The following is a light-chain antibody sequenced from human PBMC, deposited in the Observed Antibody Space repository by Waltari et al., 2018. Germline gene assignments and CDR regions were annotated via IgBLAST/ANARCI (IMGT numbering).Light chain of an antibody. V-gene: IGLV3-1*01. J-gene: IGLJ2*01. CDR3: QSWVGKVV. Sequence: YDLTQPPSVSVSPGQTATITSHGHNLGEKFVSWYQQRPGQSPFVVLYQDFKRPSGIPERFSGSNSGNTATLTISGAQAMDEADFYCQSWVGKVVFGGGTKLTV. CDR1: NLGEKF. CDR2: QDF.